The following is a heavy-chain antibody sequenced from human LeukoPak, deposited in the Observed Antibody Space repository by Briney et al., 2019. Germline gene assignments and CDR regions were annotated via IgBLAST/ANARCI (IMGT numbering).Heavy chain of an antibody. CDR3: ARDIFASIAAAFGAFDI. V-gene: IGHV1-18*01. CDR2: ISAYNGNT. D-gene: IGHD6-13*01. J-gene: IGHJ3*02. CDR1: GYTFTSYG. Sequence: ASVKVSCKASGYTFTSYGISWVRQAPGQGLEWMGWISAYNGNTNYAQKLQGGVTMTTDTSTSTAYMELRSLRSDDTAVYYCARDIFASIAAAFGAFDIWGQGTMVTASS.